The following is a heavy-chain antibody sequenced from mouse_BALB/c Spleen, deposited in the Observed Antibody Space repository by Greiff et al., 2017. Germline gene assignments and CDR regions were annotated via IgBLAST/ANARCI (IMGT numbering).Heavy chain of an antibody. Sequence: QVQLQQSGAELVRPGASVTLSCKASGYTFTDYEMHWVKQTPVHGLEWIGAIDPETGGTAYNQKFKGKATLTADKSSSTAYMELRSLTSEDSAVYYCTRGEPNWAFDYWGQGTTLTVSS. D-gene: IGHD4-1*01. J-gene: IGHJ2*01. CDR3: TRGEPNWAFDY. CDR2: IDPETGGT. V-gene: IGHV1-15*01. CDR1: GYTFTDYE.